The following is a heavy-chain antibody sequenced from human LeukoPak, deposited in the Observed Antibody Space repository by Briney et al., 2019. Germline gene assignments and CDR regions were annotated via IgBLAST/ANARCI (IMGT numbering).Heavy chain of an antibody. CDR2: IYSGGST. J-gene: IGHJ3*02. V-gene: IGHV3-53*01. Sequence: PGGSLRLSWAASGFTVSSNYMSWVRQAPGKGLEWVSVIYSGGSTYYADSVKGRFTISRDNSKNTLYLQMNSLRAEDTAVYYCARVFRYSGSQSAFDIWGQGTMVTVSS. D-gene: IGHD1-26*01. CDR3: ARVFRYSGSQSAFDI. CDR1: GFTVSSNY.